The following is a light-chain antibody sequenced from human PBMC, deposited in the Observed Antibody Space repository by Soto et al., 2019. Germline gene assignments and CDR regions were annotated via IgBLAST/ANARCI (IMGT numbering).Light chain of an antibody. V-gene: IGLV1-47*01. CDR1: DSDIGRNY. CDR2: KNN. J-gene: IGLJ3*02. Sequence: QSVLIQPPSAYGTPGQRVTISCPGSDSDIGRNYVYWYQQLPGAAPKLLIYKNNQRPSGVPDRFSGSKSGTSASLAICGLRSEDEADYYCATWDDSLGGWVFGGGTKLTVL. CDR3: ATWDDSLGGWV.